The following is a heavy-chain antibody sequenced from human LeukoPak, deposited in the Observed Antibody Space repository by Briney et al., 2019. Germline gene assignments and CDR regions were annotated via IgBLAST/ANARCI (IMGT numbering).Heavy chain of an antibody. CDR3: ARDWYNNLDAFDL. Sequence: GGSLRLSCAASGFTFSSYEMNWVRQAPGKGLEWVSYISSSGSTIYYADSVKGRFTISRDNAKKSLYLQMNSLRAEDTAVYYCARDWYNNLDAFDLWGQGTMVTVSS. V-gene: IGHV3-48*03. J-gene: IGHJ3*01. CDR2: ISSSGSTI. D-gene: IGHD4-11*01. CDR1: GFTFSSYE.